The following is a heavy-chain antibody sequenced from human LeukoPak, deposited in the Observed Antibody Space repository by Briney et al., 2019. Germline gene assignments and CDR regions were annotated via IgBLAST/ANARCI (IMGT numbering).Heavy chain of an antibody. J-gene: IGHJ6*03. CDR3: AREIESSDEWLFQYYYHYYMDV. D-gene: IGHD3-3*01. Sequence: GGSLRLSCAASGFTFSSYGMHWVRQAPGKGLEWVAVISYDGSNKYYADSVKGRFTISRDNAKNSLYLQMNSLRAEDTAVYYCAREIESSDEWLFQYYYHYYMDVWGKGTTVTVSS. V-gene: IGHV3-30*03. CDR1: GFTFSSYG. CDR2: ISYDGSNK.